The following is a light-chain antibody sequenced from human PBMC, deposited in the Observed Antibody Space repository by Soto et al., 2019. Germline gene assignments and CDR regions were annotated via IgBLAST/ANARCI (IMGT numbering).Light chain of an antibody. V-gene: IGLV2-14*03. J-gene: IGLJ1*01. CDR3: NSYTSSSTYV. Sequence: QSALTQPASVSGSPGQSITVSCTGTSSDVGGSVHVNWYQQHPGKAPKLMIFDVSNRPSGVSTRFSGSKSGNAASLTISGLQAEDEADYYCNSYTSSSTYVFGTGTKVTVL. CDR2: DVS. CDR1: SSDVGGSVH.